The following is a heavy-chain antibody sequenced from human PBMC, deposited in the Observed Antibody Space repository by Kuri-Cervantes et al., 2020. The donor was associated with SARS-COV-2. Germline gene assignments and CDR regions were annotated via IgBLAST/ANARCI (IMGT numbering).Heavy chain of an antibody. CDR2: IYYSGST. CDR3: ARILNSSGWPIDAFDI. CDR1: GESFIGYY. D-gene: IGHD6-19*01. J-gene: IGHJ3*02. Sequence: SETLSLTCAVYGESFIGYYWSWIRQPPGKGLEWIGSIYYSGSTYYNPSLKSRVTISVDTSKNQFSLKLSSVTAADTAVYYCARILNSSGWPIDAFDIWGRGTMVTVSS. V-gene: IGHV4-34*01.